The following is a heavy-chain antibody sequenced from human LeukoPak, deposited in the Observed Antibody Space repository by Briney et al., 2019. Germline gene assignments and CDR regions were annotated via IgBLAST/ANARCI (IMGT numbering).Heavy chain of an antibody. D-gene: IGHD4-23*01. CDR2: IWYDGSNK. Sequence: GRSLRLSCAASGFTFSSYGMHWVRQAPGKGLEWVAVIWYDGSNKYYADSVKGRFTISRDNSKNTLYVQMNSLRAEDTAVYYCARGNYGGNSGIDYWGQGTLVTVSS. CDR1: GFTFSSYG. J-gene: IGHJ4*02. CDR3: ARGNYGGNSGIDY. V-gene: IGHV3-33*01.